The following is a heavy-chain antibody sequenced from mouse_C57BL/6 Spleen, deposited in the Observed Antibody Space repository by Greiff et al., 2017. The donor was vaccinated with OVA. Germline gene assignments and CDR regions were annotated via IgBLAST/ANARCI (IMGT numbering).Heavy chain of an antibody. CDR2: IDPSDSYT. J-gene: IGHJ3*01. Sequence: QVQLQQPGAELVRPGTSVKLSCKASGYTFTSYWMHWVKQRPGQGLEWIGVIDPSDSYTNYNQKFKGKATLTVDTSSSTAYMQLSSLTSDDSAVYYCASLYYYGSSYGGFAYWGQGTLVTVSA. D-gene: IGHD1-1*01. CDR3: ASLYYYGSSYGGFAY. V-gene: IGHV1-59*01. CDR1: GYTFTSYW.